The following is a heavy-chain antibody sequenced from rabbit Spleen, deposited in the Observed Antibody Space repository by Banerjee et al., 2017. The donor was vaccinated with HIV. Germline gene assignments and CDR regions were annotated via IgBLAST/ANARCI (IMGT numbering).Heavy chain of an antibody. CDR2: IDPVFGIT. J-gene: IGHJ3*01. Sequence: QEQLVESGGGLVKPEGSLKLSCTASGFSFSSSYYMYWVRQAPGKGLEWIGYIDPVFGITYYANWVNGRFSISRENAQNTVFLQMTSLTAADTATYFCARDPNYASGHYIYSFWGQGTLSPS. D-gene: IGHD1-1*01. CDR1: GFSFSSSYY. V-gene: IGHV1S45*01. CDR3: ARDPNYASGHYIYSF.